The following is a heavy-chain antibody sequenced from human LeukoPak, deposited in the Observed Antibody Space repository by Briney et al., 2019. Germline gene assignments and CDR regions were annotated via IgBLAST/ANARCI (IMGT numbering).Heavy chain of an antibody. CDR2: INHSGST. CDR1: GGSFSGYY. CDR3: ARTMVRGVIVRTSWFDP. Sequence: PSETLSLTCAVYGGSFSGYYWSWIRQPPGKGLEWIGEINHSGSTNYNPSLKSRVTISVDTSKNQFSLKLSSVTAADTAVYYCARTMVRGVIVRTSWFDPWGQGTLVTVSS. J-gene: IGHJ5*02. V-gene: IGHV4-34*01. D-gene: IGHD3-10*01.